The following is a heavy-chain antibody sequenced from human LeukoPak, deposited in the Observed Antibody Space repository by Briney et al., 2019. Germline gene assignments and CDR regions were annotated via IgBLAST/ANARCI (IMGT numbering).Heavy chain of an antibody. J-gene: IGHJ6*02. CDR1: GFTFSSYA. V-gene: IGHV3-30-3*01. Sequence: GGSLTLSCAASGFTFSSYAMHWVRQPPGKGLEWVAVISYGGSNKYYADLVKGLFIISRATSKKTLHLQINILTAEDTAVYCGARGSPGGKSDDYSIDVWGQGTTVTVSS. CDR2: ISYGGSNK. D-gene: IGHD2-15*01. CDR3: ARGSPGGKSDDYSIDV.